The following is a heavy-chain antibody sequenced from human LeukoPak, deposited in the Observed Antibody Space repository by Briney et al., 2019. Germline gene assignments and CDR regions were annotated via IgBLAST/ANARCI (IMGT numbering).Heavy chain of an antibody. V-gene: IGHV3-30*18. CDR2: ISYDGSNK. CDR3: AKDLGWFDP. Sequence: GGSLRPSCAASGFTFSSYGMHWVRQAPGKGLEWVAVISYDGSNKYYADSVKGRFTISRDNSKNTLYLQMNSLRAEDTAVYYCAKDLGWFDPWGQGTLVTVSS. D-gene: IGHD1-26*01. CDR1: GFTFSSYG. J-gene: IGHJ5*02.